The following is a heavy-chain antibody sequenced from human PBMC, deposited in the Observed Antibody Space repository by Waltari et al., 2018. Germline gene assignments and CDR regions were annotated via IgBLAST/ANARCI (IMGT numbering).Heavy chain of an antibody. D-gene: IGHD2-15*01. V-gene: IGHV3-23*01. J-gene: IGHJ3*02. CDR1: GGSISSSSYY. CDR3: AKEMVARDAFDI. Sequence: LQLQESGPGLVKPSETLSLTCTVSGGSISSSSYYWGWIRQPPGKGLEWVSAISGSGGSTYYADSVKGRFTISRDNSKNTLYLQMNSLRAEDTAVYYCAKEMVARDAFDIWGQGTMVTVSS. CDR2: ISGSGGST.